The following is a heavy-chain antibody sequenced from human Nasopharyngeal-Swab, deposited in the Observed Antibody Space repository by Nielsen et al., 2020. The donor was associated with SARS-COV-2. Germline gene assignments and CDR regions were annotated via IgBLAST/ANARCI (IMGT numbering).Heavy chain of an antibody. CDR2: INPGGGTA. Sequence: ASVKVSCKASGYTFTRYYIHWVRQAPGQGLEWMGLINPGGGTARYSQNFQGRVTMTRDTSTSTVYMELSSLRPEDTAVYYCARRRPILHLGEFSSSFDSWGQGTLVTVSS. CDR3: ARRRPILHLGEFSSSFDS. V-gene: IGHV1-46*01. CDR1: GYTFTRYY. D-gene: IGHD3-16*01. J-gene: IGHJ4*02.